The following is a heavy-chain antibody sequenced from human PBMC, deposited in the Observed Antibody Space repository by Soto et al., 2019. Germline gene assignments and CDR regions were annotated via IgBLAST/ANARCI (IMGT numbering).Heavy chain of an antibody. J-gene: IGHJ6*02. CDR3: ARGTTTPAFSAMDV. CDR1: GFTFSNNA. D-gene: IGHD1-1*01. V-gene: IGHV3-30-3*01. CDR2: ISYDGSNK. Sequence: QVQLVESGGGVVQPGRSLRLSCAASGFTFSNNAMDWVRQAPGKGLEWVAVISYDGSNKYIAESVKGRFTISRDNSKNTLLPQMDSLRAEGTAVYYCARGTTTPAFSAMDVWGQGTTVTVS.